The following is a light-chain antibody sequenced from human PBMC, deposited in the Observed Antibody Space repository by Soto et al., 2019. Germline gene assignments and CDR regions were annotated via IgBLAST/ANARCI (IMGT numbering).Light chain of an antibody. J-gene: IGKJ5*01. CDR2: GAS. CDR1: QSVRSTS. Sequence: DSVLTQSPGSLSLSPGERAALCSRGSQSVRSTSLAWYQQKPGQAPRLLMYGASSRATGIPDRFSGGGSGTDFTLTISRLEPEDFAVYYCQHYGSSPPITFGQGTRLEIK. V-gene: IGKV3-20*01. CDR3: QHYGSSPPIT.